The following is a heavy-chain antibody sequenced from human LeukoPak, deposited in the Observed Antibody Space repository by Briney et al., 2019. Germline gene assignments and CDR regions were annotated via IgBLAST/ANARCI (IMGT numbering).Heavy chain of an antibody. CDR1: GYTFTSYA. J-gene: IGHJ6*03. D-gene: IGHD6-6*01. CDR2: MNPNSGNT. V-gene: IGHV1-8*01. Sequence: ASVKVSCKASGYTFTSYAINWVRQATGQGLEWMGWMNPNSGNTGYAQKFQGRVTMTRNTSISTAYMELSSLRSEDTAVYYCAREGSIAARRYYYYYMDVWGKGTTVTVSS. CDR3: AREGSIAARRYYYYYMDV.